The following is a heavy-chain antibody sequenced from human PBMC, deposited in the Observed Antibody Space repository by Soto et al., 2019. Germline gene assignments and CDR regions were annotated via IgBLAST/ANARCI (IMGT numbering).Heavy chain of an antibody. V-gene: IGHV3-30*18. CDR3: AKDLGGYDLPYGMDV. J-gene: IGHJ6*02. CDR1: GFTFSSYG. CDR2: ISYDGSNK. Sequence: GGSLRLSCAASGFTFSSYGMHWVRQAPGKGLEWVAVISYDGSNKYYADSVKGRFTISRDNSKNTLYLQMNSLRAEDTAVYYCAKDLGGYDLPYGMDVWGQGTTVTVSS. D-gene: IGHD5-12*01.